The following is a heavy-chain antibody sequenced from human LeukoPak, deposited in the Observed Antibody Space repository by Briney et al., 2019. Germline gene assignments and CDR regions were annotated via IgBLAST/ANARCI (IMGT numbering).Heavy chain of an antibody. CDR2: INGEGSST. D-gene: IGHD6-19*01. CDR3: ARVLYTTGWYPPDY. J-gene: IGHJ4*02. CDR1: GFTINAYW. V-gene: IGHV3-74*01. Sequence: GGSLRFSCAGSGFTINAYWMYWPRQVPGKGLVWVSRINGEGSSTSYADSVKGRFTISRDNAKNTLYLQMNSLRAEDTAMYYCARVLYTTGWYPPDYWGQGTLVTVSS.